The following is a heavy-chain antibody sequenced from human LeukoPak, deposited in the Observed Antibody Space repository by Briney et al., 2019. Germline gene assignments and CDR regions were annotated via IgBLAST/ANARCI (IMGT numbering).Heavy chain of an antibody. CDR2: FDPEDGET. CDR1: GYTLTELS. CDR3: ATDLDCSSTSCYTGRLDV. J-gene: IGHJ6*04. D-gene: IGHD2-2*02. Sequence: ASVKVSCKVSGYTLTELSMHWVRHAPGKGLEWMGGFDPEDGETIYAQKFQGRVTMTEGTSTDTAYMELSSLRSEDTAVYYCATDLDCSSTSCYTGRLDVWGKGTTVTASS. V-gene: IGHV1-24*01.